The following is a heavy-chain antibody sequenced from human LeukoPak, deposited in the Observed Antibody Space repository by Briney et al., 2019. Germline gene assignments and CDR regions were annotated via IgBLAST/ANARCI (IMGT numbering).Heavy chain of an antibody. CDR2: ITSSSTYM. Sequence: PGGSLRLSCAASGFTFNSYNMNWVRQAPGKGLEWVSSITSSSTYMYYADSVKGRFTISRDNARNSLYLQMNSLRDEDTAVYYCARDPYSGSYWNYYYYYMDVWGKGTTVTISS. CDR3: ARDPYSGSYWNYYYYYMDV. V-gene: IGHV3-21*01. D-gene: IGHD1-26*01. CDR1: GFTFNSYN. J-gene: IGHJ6*03.